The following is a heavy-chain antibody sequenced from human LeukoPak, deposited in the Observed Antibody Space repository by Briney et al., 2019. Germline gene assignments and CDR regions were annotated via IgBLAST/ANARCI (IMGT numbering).Heavy chain of an antibody. V-gene: IGHV1-58*01. CDR2: IVVGSGNT. Sequence: SVKVSCKASGFTFTSSAVQWVRQARGQRLEWIGWIVVGSGNTNYAQKFQERVTITRDMSTSTAYMELSSLRSEDTAVYYCAADPYYYDSSGYVPFDYWGQETLVTVSS. D-gene: IGHD3-22*01. CDR1: GFTFTSSA. CDR3: AADPYYYDSSGYVPFDY. J-gene: IGHJ4*02.